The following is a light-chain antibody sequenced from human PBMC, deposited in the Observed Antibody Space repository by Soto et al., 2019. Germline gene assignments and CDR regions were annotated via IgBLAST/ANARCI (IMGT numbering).Light chain of an antibody. CDR1: QGVSSC. CDR2: ATS. Sequence: DIQMTQSPSSVSASIGDRVTITCRASQGVSSCLAWYQQKPGKAPDLLIYATSTLQSGVPSRFSGSGSGTDFTLTISSLHSEDFATYYCQQYYTFPLTFGAGTKVHIK. CDR3: QQYYTFPLT. V-gene: IGKV1-12*01. J-gene: IGKJ3*01.